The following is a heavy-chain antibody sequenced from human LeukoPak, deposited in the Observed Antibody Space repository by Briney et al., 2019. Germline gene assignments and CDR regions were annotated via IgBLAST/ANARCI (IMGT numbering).Heavy chain of an antibody. CDR2: HSGNGINA. V-gene: IGHV3-23*01. J-gene: IGHJ4*02. D-gene: IGHD3-3*01. CDR3: VQDSWSDFWSGYQYYFDH. Sequence: PGGSLRLSCTASGFTFGSYALSWVRQAPGKGLEWVSAHSGNGINAYYADSVKGRFTISRDNSKNTLYLQMNSLRAEDTAIYYCVQDSWSDFWSGYQYYFDHWGQGSLVTVSS. CDR1: GFTFGSYA.